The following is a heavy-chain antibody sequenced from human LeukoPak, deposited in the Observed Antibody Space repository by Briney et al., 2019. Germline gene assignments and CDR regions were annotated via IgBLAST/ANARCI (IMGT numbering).Heavy chain of an antibody. D-gene: IGHD2-2*01. J-gene: IGHJ6*02. CDR2: TYYRSKWYN. CDR1: GDSVSSNSAA. CDR3: ARDRYCSSTSCPSPHYGMDV. V-gene: IGHV6-1*01. Sequence: SQTLSLTCAISGDSVSSNSAAWNWIRQSPSRGLEWLGRTYYRSKWYNDYAVSVKSRITINPDTSKNQFSLQLNSVTPEDTAVYYCARDRYCSSTSCPSPHYGMDVWGQGTTVTVSS.